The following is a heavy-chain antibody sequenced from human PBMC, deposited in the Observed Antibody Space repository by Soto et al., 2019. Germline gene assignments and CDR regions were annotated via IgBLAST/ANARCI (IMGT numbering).Heavy chain of an antibody. CDR3: ARDVSCSSASCYLARASWWFDP. D-gene: IGHD2-2*01. J-gene: IGHJ5*02. CDR1: GYTFTSYG. Sequence: GASVKVSCKASGYTFTSYGISWVRQAPGQGVEWMGWISAYNGNTNYAQNLQGRVTMTTDTSTSTAYMELRSLRSDDTPVYYCARDVSCSSASCYLARASWWFDPWGQGTPVTVSS. CDR2: ISAYNGNT. V-gene: IGHV1-18*04.